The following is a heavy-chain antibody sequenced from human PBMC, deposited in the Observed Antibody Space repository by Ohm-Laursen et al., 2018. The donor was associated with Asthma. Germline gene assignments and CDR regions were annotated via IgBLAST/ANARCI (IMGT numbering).Heavy chain of an antibody. CDR1: GYTFSRYS. CDR2: ISTASSFI. V-gene: IGHV3-21*04. Sequence: SLRLSCTASGYTFSRYSIHWVRQIPGKGLEWVASISTASSFIYYADSVRGRFTTSRDNARNSVYLQMNSLRAEDTAVYYCAKNGMAYGDYVRYFDLWGRGTLVTVSS. J-gene: IGHJ2*01. D-gene: IGHD4-17*01. CDR3: AKNGMAYGDYVRYFDL.